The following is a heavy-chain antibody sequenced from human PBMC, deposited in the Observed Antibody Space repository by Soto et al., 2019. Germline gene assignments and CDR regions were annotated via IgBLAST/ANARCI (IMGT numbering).Heavy chain of an antibody. CDR1: GGSISSSSYY. D-gene: IGHD1-26*01. CDR2: IYYSGST. V-gene: IGHV4-39*01. CDR3: ARHIGGVGSIWPDYYYYYGLDV. J-gene: IGHJ6*02. Sequence: SETLSLTCTVSGGSISSSSYYWGWIRQPPGKGLEWIGSIYYSGSTYYNPSLKSRVTISVDTSKNQFSLKLSSVTAADTAVYYCARHIGGVGSIWPDYYYYYGLDVSGQGTTVPVS.